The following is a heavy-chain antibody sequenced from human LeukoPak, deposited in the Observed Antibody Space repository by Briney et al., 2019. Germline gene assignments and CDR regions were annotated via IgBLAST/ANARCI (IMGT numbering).Heavy chain of an antibody. D-gene: IGHD1-26*01. CDR2: MNPNSGNT. V-gene: IGHV1-8*01. Sequence: ASVKVSCKASGYTFTSYDINWVRQATGQGLEWMGWMNPNSGNTGYAEKFQGRVTMTRSTSLSTAYMELSSLRSEDTAVYYCARVNLRGSQYNWFDPWGQGTLVTVSS. CDR1: GYTFTSYD. CDR3: ARVNLRGSQYNWFDP. J-gene: IGHJ5*02.